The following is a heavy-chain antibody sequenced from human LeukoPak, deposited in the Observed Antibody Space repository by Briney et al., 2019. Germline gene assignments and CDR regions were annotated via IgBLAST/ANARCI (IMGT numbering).Heavy chain of an antibody. Sequence: GGSLRLSCAASGFTFSSYWMSWVRQAPGKGLEWVANIKQDGSEKYYVDSVKGRFTISRDNAKNSLYLQMNSLRAEDTAVYYCARVRGFTIFGVVSYYFDYWGQGTLVTVSS. J-gene: IGHJ4*02. CDR1: GFTFSSYW. D-gene: IGHD3-3*01. V-gene: IGHV3-7*01. CDR2: IKQDGSEK. CDR3: ARVRGFTIFGVVSYYFDY.